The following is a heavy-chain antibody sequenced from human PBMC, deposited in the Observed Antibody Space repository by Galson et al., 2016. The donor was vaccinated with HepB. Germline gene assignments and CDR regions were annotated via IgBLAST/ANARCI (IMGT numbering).Heavy chain of an antibody. CDR3: ARDPSYYSGMDV. V-gene: IGHV3-74*01. J-gene: IGHJ6*02. CDR1: GFTFSSYY. Sequence: SLRLSCAASGFTFSSYYMHWVRQAPGKGLEWVSRINRDESSTSYADYVKGRFTISRDNAKNTLYLQMNSLSAEDTAVYYCARDPSYYSGMDVWGQGTTVTVPS. CDR2: INRDESST.